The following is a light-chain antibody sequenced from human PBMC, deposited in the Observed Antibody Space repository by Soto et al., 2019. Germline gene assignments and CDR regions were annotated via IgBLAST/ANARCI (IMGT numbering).Light chain of an antibody. J-gene: IGLJ3*02. V-gene: IGLV2-14*01. CDR1: SNDVGGFNY. Sequence: QSALTQPASVSGSPGQSITISCTGTSNDVGGFNYVSWYQQHPGKAPKLMIYEVRNRPSGVSNRFSGSKSGNTASLTISGLQAEDEADYYCSSYTIISTVVFGGGTKHTVL. CDR2: EVR. CDR3: SSYTIISTVV.